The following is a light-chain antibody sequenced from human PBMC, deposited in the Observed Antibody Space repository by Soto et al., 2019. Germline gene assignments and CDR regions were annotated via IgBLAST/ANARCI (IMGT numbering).Light chain of an antibody. Sequence: QSVLTQPASVSGSPGQSITISCTGSSRNIAGYKFVSWYQQHPGKAPKLMIYEVSSRPSGVSDRFSGSKSGNTASLTISGLQAEDEGDYYCSSYTSSSTLVFGPGTKVTVL. CDR1: SRNIAGYKF. V-gene: IGLV2-14*01. CDR2: EVS. CDR3: SSYTSSSTLV. J-gene: IGLJ1*01.